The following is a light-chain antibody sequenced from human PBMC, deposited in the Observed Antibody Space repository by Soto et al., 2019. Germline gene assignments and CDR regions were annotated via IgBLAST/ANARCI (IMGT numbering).Light chain of an antibody. J-gene: IGLJ2*01. CDR3: RSFTSKSTLI. V-gene: IGLV2-14*03. CDR1: MRDIGAYNL. CDR2: EVR. Sequence: QSALTQPASVSGSPGQSITISCAGTMRDIGAYNLVSWYQQHPGKAPRLIFYEVRHRPSGIPLRFSDSKSGNTASLTISGLQAEDEAHYYCRSFTSKSTLIFGGGTKVIVL.